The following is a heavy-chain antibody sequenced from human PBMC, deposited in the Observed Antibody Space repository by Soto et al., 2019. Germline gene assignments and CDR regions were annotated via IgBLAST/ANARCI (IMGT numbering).Heavy chain of an antibody. CDR3: VKEFPGQDNWFES. J-gene: IGHJ5*01. CDR2: IRYDGSAQ. Sequence: GKGLEWVALIRYDGSAQFYADSVRGRFSVSRDNSKNTLYLQLNSLRTDDTASYFCVKEFPGQDNWFESWGPGTLVTVSS. V-gene: IGHV3-33*03. D-gene: IGHD2-8*02.